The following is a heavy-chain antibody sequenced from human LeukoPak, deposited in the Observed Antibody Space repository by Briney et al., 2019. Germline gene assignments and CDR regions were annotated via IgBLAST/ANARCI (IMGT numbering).Heavy chain of an antibody. V-gene: IGHV4-59*01. J-gene: IGHJ6*03. Sequence: PSETLSLTCTVSGGPISSYYWSWIRQPPGKGLEWIGYIYYSGSTNYNPSLKSRVTISVDTSKNQFSLKLSSVTAADTAVYYCARGATYYDFWSGYLSWYMDVWGKGTTVTVSS. CDR3: ARGATYYDFWSGYLSWYMDV. CDR2: IYYSGST. D-gene: IGHD3-3*01. CDR1: GGPISSYY.